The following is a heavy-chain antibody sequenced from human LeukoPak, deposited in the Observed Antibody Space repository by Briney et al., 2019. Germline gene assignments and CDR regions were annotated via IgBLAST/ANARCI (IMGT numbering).Heavy chain of an antibody. CDR3: ATHPEGQLWHYYFDY. J-gene: IGHJ4*02. V-gene: IGHV3-23*01. CDR2: ISGSGGST. Sequence: GGSLRLACAASGFTFISYSISWVRQAPGKGLEWVSAISGSGGSTYYADSVKGRFTISRDNSKPTPYLQMNRLRPEAPAVYSCATHPEGQLWHYYFDYWGQGTLVTVSS. CDR1: GFTFISYS. D-gene: IGHD5-18*01.